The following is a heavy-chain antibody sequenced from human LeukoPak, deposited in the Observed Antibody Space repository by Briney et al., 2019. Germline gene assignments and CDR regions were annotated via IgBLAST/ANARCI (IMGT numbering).Heavy chain of an antibody. CDR2: IWYDGSNK. J-gene: IGHJ4*02. Sequence: GRSLRLSCAASGFTFSSYGMHWVRQAPGKGLEWVAGIWYDGSNKYYADSVKGRFTISRDNSKNTLYLQMNSLRAEYAAVYYCARVGDGYNFAYWGQGTLVTVSS. CDR3: ARVGDGYNFAY. V-gene: IGHV3-33*01. D-gene: IGHD5-24*01. CDR1: GFTFSSYG.